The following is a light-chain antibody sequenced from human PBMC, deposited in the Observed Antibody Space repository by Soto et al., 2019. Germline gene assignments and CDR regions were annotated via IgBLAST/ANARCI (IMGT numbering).Light chain of an antibody. CDR1: SSSIGSNY. J-gene: IGLJ2*01. CDR2: RNN. Sequence: QSVLTQPPSASGTPGQRVTISCSGSSSSIGSNYVYWYQQLPGTAPKLLMYRNNQRPSGVPDRFSGSKSGTSASLAISGLRSEDEADYYCAAWDDSLSGVVFGGGTKLTVL. CDR3: AAWDDSLSGVV. V-gene: IGLV1-47*01.